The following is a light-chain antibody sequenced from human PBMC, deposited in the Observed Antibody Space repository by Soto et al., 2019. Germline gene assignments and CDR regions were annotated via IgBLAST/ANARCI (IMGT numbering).Light chain of an antibody. J-gene: IGKJ1*01. V-gene: IGKV1-5*03. CDR1: QTISSW. CDR3: QHYNSYSEA. Sequence: DIQMTQSPSTLSASVGDRVTITCRASQTISSWLAWYQQKPGKAPKLLIYKASTLKSGVPSRFSGSGSGTDFTLTISSMQPDDFATYYCQHYNSYSEAFGQGTKMDI. CDR2: KAS.